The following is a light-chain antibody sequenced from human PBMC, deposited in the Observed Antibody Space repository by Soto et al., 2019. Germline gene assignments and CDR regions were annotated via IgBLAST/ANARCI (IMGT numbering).Light chain of an antibody. J-gene: IGKJ1*01. CDR3: QQYNNWWT. V-gene: IGKV3-15*01. CDR2: GAS. Sequence: EIMMTQSPATLSVSPGERATLSCRASQSISSNLAWYQQKPGQAPRLLIYGASTRATGIPARFSGSGSGTEFTLTVSSLQSEDFAVYYCQQYNNWWTFGRGTKVEIK. CDR1: QSISSN.